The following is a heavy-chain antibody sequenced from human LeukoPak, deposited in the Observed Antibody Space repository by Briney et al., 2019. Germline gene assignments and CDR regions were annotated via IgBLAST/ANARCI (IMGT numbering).Heavy chain of an antibody. V-gene: IGHV1-18*01. CDR2: ISAYNGNT. CDR3: ARGAIPYDSSGYYGWEFDY. Sequence: ASVKVSCKASGYTFTSYGISWVRQAPGQGLEWVGWISAYNGNTNYAQKLQGRVTMTTDTSTSTAYMELRSLRSDDTAVYYCARGAIPYDSSGYYGWEFDYWGQGTLVTVSS. J-gene: IGHJ4*02. CDR1: GYTFTSYG. D-gene: IGHD3-22*01.